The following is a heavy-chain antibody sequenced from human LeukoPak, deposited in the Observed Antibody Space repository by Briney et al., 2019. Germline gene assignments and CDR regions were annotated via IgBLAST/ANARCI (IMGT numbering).Heavy chain of an antibody. CDR1: GFTVSSNY. J-gene: IGHJ4*02. CDR2: IYSGGST. V-gene: IGHV3-66*01. CDR3: ARSPYGSGSYYN. Sequence: GGSLRLSCAASGFTVSSNYMSWVRQAPGKGLEWVSVIYSGGSTYYADSVKGRFTISRDNSKNTLYLQMNSLRAEDTAVYYCARSPYGSGSYYNWGQGTLVTVSS. D-gene: IGHD3-10*01.